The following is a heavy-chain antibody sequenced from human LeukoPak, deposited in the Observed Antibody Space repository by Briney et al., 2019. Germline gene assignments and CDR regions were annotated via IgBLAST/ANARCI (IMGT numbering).Heavy chain of an antibody. CDR2: INPNSGGT. J-gene: IGHJ4*02. V-gene: IGHV1-2*02. D-gene: IGHD6-13*01. CDR1: GYTFTGYY. CDR3: ATSGSSWPDY. Sequence: GASVKLSCKASGYTFTGYYMHWVRQAPGPGLGWMGWINPNSGGTNYAQKFQGRVTMTRDTSISTAYMELSSLRSDDTAVYYCATSGSSWPDYWGQGNLVTVSS.